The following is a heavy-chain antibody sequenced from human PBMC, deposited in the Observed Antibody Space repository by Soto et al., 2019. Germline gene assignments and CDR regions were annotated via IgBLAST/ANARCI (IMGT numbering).Heavy chain of an antibody. V-gene: IGHV3-49*03. CDR3: AREVAARVWFPFDP. J-gene: IGHJ5*02. CDR2: IRSKAHGGTT. CDR1: GFTFGDYA. Sequence: PGGSLRLSCTASGFTFGDYAMTWFRQAPGKGLEWVGFIRSKAHGGTTDYAASVKGRFTISRDDSKSIAYLQMNSLKTEDTAVYYCAREVAARVWFPFDPWGQGALVTVSS. D-gene: IGHD6-6*01.